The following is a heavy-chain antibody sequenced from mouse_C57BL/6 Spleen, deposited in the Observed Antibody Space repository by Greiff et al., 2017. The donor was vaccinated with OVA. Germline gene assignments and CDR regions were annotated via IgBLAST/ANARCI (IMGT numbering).Heavy chain of an antibody. CDR2: IYPGDGDT. CDR1: GYAFSSYW. V-gene: IGHV1-80*01. J-gene: IGHJ2*01. CDR3: APVITTVVAPFDY. D-gene: IGHD1-1*01. Sequence: VQLQQSGAELVKPGASVKISCKASGYAFSSYWMNWVKQRPGKGLEWIGQIYPGDGDTNYNGKFKGKATLTADKSSSTAYMQLSSLTSEDSAVYFCAPVITTVVAPFDYWGKGTTLTVSS.